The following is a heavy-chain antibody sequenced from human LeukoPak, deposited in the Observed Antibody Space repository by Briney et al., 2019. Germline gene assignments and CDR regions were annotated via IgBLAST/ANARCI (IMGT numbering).Heavy chain of an antibody. Sequence: GGSLRLSWAASGFTVSSNNMRWVRQAPGEWLEWVSVIYSGGSTYYADSVKGRFTISRDNSKHTLYLQMNSLRAEDTAVYYCARDRSECSGGSCYSGGFDYWGQGTLVTVSS. J-gene: IGHJ4*02. CDR2: IYSGGST. D-gene: IGHD2-15*01. CDR3: ARDRSECSGGSCYSGGFDY. V-gene: IGHV3-53*01. CDR1: GFTVSSNN.